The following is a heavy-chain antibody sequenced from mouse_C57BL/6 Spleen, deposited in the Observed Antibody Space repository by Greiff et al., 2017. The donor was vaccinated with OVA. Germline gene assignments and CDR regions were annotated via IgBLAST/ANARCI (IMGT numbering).Heavy chain of an antibody. J-gene: IGHJ2*01. CDR1: GYTFTDYY. V-gene: IGHV1-26*01. CDR2: INPNNGGT. Sequence: VQLQQSGPELVKPGASVKISCTASGYTFTDYYMNWVKQSHGKSLEWIGDINPNNGGTSYNQKFKGKATLTVDKSSSTAYMELRSLTSEDSAVYYCAGGGSSSYFDYWGQGTTLTVSS. CDR3: AGGGSSSYFDY. D-gene: IGHD1-1*01.